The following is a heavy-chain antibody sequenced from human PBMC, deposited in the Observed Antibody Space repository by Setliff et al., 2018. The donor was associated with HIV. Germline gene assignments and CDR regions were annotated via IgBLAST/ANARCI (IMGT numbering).Heavy chain of an antibody. D-gene: IGHD1-20*01. CDR1: GYSISSGYY. CDR3: ARDSITGTTPAFDY. Sequence: SETLSLTCTVSGYSISSGYYWGWIRQPPGKGLEWIVSIYHSGSTYYNPSLKSRVTISVDTSKNQFSLKLSSVTAADTAVYYCARDSITGTTPAFDYWGQGTLVTVSS. V-gene: IGHV4-38-2*02. CDR2: IYHSGST. J-gene: IGHJ4*02.